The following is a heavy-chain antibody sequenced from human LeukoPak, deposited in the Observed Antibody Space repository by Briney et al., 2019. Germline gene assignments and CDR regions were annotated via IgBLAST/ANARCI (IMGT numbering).Heavy chain of an antibody. V-gene: IGHV3-48*03. CDR2: ISSGGTTI. D-gene: IGHD3-22*01. Sequence: SGGSLRLSCTASGFTFTTYEMNWVRQAPGKGLEWVSYISSGGTTIYYADSVKGRFTISRDNAKNSLYLQMNTLRAEDTAIYYCARDIDYDSSGRLARPGAFDIWGQGTMVTVSS. CDR3: ARDIDYDSSGRLARPGAFDI. J-gene: IGHJ3*02. CDR1: GFTFTTYE.